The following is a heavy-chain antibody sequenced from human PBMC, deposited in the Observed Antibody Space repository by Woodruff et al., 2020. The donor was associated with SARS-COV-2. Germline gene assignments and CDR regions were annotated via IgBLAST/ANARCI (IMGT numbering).Heavy chain of an antibody. CDR3: AWFYFYCCGFYFPGDY. Sequence: SYDGSNKYYADSVKGRFTISRDNSKNTLYLQMNSLRAEDTGVYYGAWFYFYCCGFYFPGDYWGMGPLFTFSS. D-gene: IGHD3-22*01. J-gene: IGHJ4*02. V-gene: IGHV3-30-3*01. CDR2: SYDGSNK.